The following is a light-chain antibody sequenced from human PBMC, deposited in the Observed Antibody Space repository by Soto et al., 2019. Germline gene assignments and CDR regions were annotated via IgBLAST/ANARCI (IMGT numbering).Light chain of an antibody. CDR3: QQCSSYPWT. Sequence: DIQMTQYPSTLSASVGDRVTITCRASQSISSWLAWYQQKAGKAPKLLIYKASSLQSGVPSRFSGSGSGTEFTLTISSLQPDDFAAYYCQQCSSYPWTFGQGTKVEIK. CDR2: KAS. V-gene: IGKV1-5*03. J-gene: IGKJ1*01. CDR1: QSISSW.